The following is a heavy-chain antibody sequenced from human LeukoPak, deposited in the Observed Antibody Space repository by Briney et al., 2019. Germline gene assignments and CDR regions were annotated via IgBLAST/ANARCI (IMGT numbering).Heavy chain of an antibody. CDR3: ARDFRSPNYYYYMDV. CDR2: IYYSGTT. V-gene: IGHV4-59*01. Sequence: SETLSLTCTVSGGSISSYYWSWIRQPPGKGLEWSGYIYYSGTTNYNPSLKSRVTISVDTSKTQFSLKLSSVTAADTAVYYCARDFRSPNYYYYMDVWGKGTTVTVSS. J-gene: IGHJ6*03. CDR1: GGSISSYY.